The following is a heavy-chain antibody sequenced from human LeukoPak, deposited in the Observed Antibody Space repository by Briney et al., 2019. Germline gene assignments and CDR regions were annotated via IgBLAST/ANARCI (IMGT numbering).Heavy chain of an antibody. V-gene: IGHV4-39*07. J-gene: IGHJ6*03. D-gene: IGHD2-2*01. CDR3: AREDIVVVPAAISYRDV. CDR2: IYYSGST. Sequence: SETLSLTCTVSGGSISSSSSYWGWIRHPPGKGLEWIGSIYYSGSTYYNPSLKSRVTISVDTSKNQFSLKLSSVTAADTAVYYWAREDIVVVPAAISYRDVWGKGTTVTVSS. CDR1: GGSISSSSSY.